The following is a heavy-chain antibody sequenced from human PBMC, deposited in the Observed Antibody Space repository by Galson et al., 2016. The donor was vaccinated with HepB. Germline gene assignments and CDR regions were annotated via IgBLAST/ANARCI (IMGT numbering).Heavy chain of an antibody. CDR2: INPSAGST. J-gene: IGHJ4*02. D-gene: IGHD3-3*01. CDR3: ASDLEFQWSRAGGIEY. V-gene: IGHV1-46*01. CDR1: EYTFTSYY. Sequence: SVKVSCKASEYTFTSYYMHWVRQAPGQGLEWMGLINPSAGSTSYEQKFLGRVTMTRDTSTSTFYLELRSLGAEDTAVYYCASDLEFQWSRAGGIEYWGQGTLVTVSS.